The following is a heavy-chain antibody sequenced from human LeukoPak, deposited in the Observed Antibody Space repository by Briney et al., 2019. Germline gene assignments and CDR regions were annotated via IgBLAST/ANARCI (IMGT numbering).Heavy chain of an antibody. CDR3: ALKGGPRVNAFDI. J-gene: IGHJ3*02. CDR2: INPNTGGT. D-gene: IGHD3-16*01. Sequence: ASVKVSCKASGYTFTDYYMHWVRQAPGQGLEWMGWINPNTGGTNYAQIFQGRVTMTRDTSISTAYMELTGLRSDDTAVYFCALKGGPRVNAFDIWGQGTMVTVSS. CDR1: GYTFTDYY. V-gene: IGHV1-2*02.